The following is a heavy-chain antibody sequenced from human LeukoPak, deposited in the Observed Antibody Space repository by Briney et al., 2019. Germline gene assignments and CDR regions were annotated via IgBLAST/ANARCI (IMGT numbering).Heavy chain of an antibody. CDR1: GYTFTSYD. V-gene: IGHV1-8*02. CDR2: MNPNSGNT. CDR3: AREYEIGYCSSTSCRYGMDV. D-gene: IGHD2-2*01. J-gene: IGHJ6*02. Sequence: ASVKVSCKASGYTFTSYDINWVRQATGQGLEWMGWMNPNSGNTGYAQKFQGWVTMTRDTSISTAYMELSRLRSDGTAVYYCAREYEIGYCSSTSCRYGMDVWGQGTTVTVSS.